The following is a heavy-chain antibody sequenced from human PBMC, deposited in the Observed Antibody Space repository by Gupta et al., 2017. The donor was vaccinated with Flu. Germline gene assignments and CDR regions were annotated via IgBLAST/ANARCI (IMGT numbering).Heavy chain of an antibody. CDR1: GFTISSSA. J-gene: IGHJ5*02. Sequence: QVQLVESGGGVVQPGRSLTLSCAASGFTISSSAMHWVPQAPGQGLEWVAVISYDGSNKYYADSVKGRFTISRDNSKNTLYLQMNSLRAEDTAVYYCARAICSGGSCYGRGYNWFDPWGQGTLVTVSS. CDR2: ISYDGSNK. D-gene: IGHD2-15*01. CDR3: ARAICSGGSCYGRGYNWFDP. V-gene: IGHV3-30-3*01.